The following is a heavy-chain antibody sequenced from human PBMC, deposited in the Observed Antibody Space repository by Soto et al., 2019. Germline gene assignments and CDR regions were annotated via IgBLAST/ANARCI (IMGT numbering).Heavy chain of an antibody. CDR1: GYSISSGYY. Sequence: SETLSLTCAVSGYSISSGYYWGWIRQPPGKGLEWIGSIYHSGSTYYNPSLRSRVTISVDTSKNQFSLKLSSVTAADTAVYYCARVRGLAARSGPPRCRWFDPWGQGTLVTVSS. CDR2: IYHSGST. CDR3: ARVRGLAARSGPPRCRWFDP. D-gene: IGHD6-6*01. V-gene: IGHV4-38-2*01. J-gene: IGHJ5*02.